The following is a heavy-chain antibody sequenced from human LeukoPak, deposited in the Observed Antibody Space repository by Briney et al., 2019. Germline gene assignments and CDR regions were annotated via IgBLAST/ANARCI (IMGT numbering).Heavy chain of an antibody. J-gene: IGHJ6*02. V-gene: IGHV4-34*10. CDR1: GGSFSGYY. D-gene: IGHD3-9*01. Sequence: PSETLSLTCAVYGGSFSGYYWSWIRQPPGKGLEWIGYIYHSGNTYYNPSLKSRITMSVDTSRNQFSLKLSSVTAADTAVYYCARTHRTGYYYGTDVWGQGTTVTVSS. CDR3: ARTHRTGYYYGTDV. CDR2: IYHSGNT.